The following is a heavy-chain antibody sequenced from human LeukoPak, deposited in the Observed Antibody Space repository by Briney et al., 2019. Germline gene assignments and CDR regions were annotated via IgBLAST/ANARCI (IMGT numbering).Heavy chain of an antibody. CDR1: GGSISSSSYY. D-gene: IGHD3-10*01. CDR2: IYYSGST. CDR3: AGDYYGSGSYAPHFDY. J-gene: IGHJ4*02. V-gene: IGHV4-39*07. Sequence: SETLSLTCTVSGGSISSSSYYWGWIRQPPGKGLEWIGSIYYSGSTYYNPSLKSRVTISVDTSKNQFSLKLSSVTAADTAVYYCAGDYYGSGSYAPHFDYWGQGTLVTVSS.